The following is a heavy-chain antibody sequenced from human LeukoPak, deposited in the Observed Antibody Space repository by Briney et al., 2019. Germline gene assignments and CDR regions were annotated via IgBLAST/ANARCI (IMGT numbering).Heavy chain of an antibody. CDR2: IYYSGST. CDR3: SMSYYYDYRQIVN. V-gene: IGHV4-39*01. Sequence: PSETQSLTCTVSGDSISTSSYYWGWICQPPGKGLDWLGSIYYSGSTYYNPPRKSRVTISVETPKNQFSLNLYSGTAADTAVFYCSMSYYYDYRQIVNWGEGTLVTVSS. CDR1: GDSISTSSYY. J-gene: IGHJ4*02. D-gene: IGHD3-22*01.